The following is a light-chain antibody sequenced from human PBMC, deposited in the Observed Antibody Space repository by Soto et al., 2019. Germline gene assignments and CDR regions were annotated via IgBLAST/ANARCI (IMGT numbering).Light chain of an antibody. Sequence: EIALTQSPGTLSLSPRQRATLSCRASQSVSNNYLAWYQQKPGQAPRLLIYGASNRATGIPDRFSGSGSGTDFTLTISRLEPEDFAVYYCQQYGSSGTFGQGTKVDI. CDR3: QQYGSSGT. CDR1: QSVSNNY. V-gene: IGKV3-20*01. J-gene: IGKJ1*01. CDR2: GAS.